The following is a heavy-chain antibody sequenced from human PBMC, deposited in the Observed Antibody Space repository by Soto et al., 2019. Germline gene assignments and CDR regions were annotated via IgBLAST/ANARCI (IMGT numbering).Heavy chain of an antibody. CDR3: VKDPGPAAALINWFDP. D-gene: IGHD2-2*01. CDR1: GFTFSSYA. Sequence: PGGSLRLSCSASGFTFSSYAMHWVSQAPGKGLEYVSAISSNGGSTYYADSVKGRFTISRDNSKNTLYLQMSSLRAEDTAVYYCVKDPGPAAALINWFDPWGQGTLVTVSS. V-gene: IGHV3-64D*08. J-gene: IGHJ5*02. CDR2: ISSNGGST.